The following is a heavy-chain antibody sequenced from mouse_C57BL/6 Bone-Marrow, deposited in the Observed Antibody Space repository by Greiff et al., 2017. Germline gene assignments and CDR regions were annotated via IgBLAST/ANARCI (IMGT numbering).Heavy chain of an antibody. D-gene: IGHD1-1*01. CDR2: IYPRDGSN. J-gene: IGHJ1*03. CDR1: GYTFTSSD. V-gene: IGHV1-85*01. CDR3: ARLEFDGSSGNWYFDV. Sequence: VQLQQSGPELVKPGASVKLSCKASGYTFTSSDINWVKQRPGQGLEWIGWIYPRDGSNKYNEKFKGKATLTVDTSSSTAYMELHSLTSEDSAVYFGARLEFDGSSGNWYFDVWCTGTTVSVSS.